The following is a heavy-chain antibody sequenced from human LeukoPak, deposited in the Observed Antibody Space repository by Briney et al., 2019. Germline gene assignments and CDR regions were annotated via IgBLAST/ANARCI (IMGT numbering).Heavy chain of an antibody. Sequence: PGESLTLSCTASGLTFSNDWMSWIRQAPGEGLEWVGRIKRKTDGETTEYVAPVKGRFTISRDNSKNTLYLQMNSLKTEDTGVYYCATASSGLFYWGQGTLVTVSS. CDR1: GLTFSNDW. CDR2: IKRKTDGETT. D-gene: IGHD3-16*01. J-gene: IGHJ4*02. CDR3: ATASSGLFY. V-gene: IGHV3-15*01.